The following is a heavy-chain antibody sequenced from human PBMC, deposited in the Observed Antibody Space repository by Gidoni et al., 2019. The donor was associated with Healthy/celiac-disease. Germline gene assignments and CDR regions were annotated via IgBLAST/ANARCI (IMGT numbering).Heavy chain of an antibody. J-gene: IGHJ4*02. CDR3: ARQGRSWDFDY. CDR2: IYYSGST. V-gene: IGHV4-39*01. Sequence: QLQLQESGPGLVKPSETLSLTCTVSGGSISSSSYYWGWNRQPPGKGLEWIGSIYYSGSTYYNPSLKSRVTISVDTSKNQFSLKLSSVTAADTAVYYCARQGRSWDFDYWGQGTLVTVSS. D-gene: IGHD3-10*01. CDR1: GGSISSSSYY.